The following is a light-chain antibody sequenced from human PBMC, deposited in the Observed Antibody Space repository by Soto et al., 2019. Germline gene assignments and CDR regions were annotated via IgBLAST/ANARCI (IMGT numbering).Light chain of an antibody. CDR2: EVS. CDR1: SSDVGGYNY. CDR3: SSYTSSSTLV. J-gene: IGLJ3*02. Sequence: QSALTQPASVSGSPGQSITISCTGNSSDVGGYNYVSWYQQYPGKAPKLMIYEVSNRPSGVSNRFSGSKSGNTASLTISGLQAEDEAEYYCSSYTSSSTLVFGGGTKLTVL. V-gene: IGLV2-14*01.